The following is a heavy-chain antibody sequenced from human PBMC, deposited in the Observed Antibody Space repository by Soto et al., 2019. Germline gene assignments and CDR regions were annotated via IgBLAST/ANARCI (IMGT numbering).Heavy chain of an antibody. D-gene: IGHD6-19*01. V-gene: IGHV3-7*01. J-gene: IGHJ4*02. Sequence: PGGSLRLSCVSSVFTFSSYWMSWVRQAPGKGLEWVANIKQDGSEKYYVDSVKGRFTISRDNAKNSLYLQMNSLRAEDTAVYYCAVISSGWDFDYWGQGTMVTVSS. CDR3: AVISSGWDFDY. CDR2: IKQDGSEK. CDR1: VFTFSSYW.